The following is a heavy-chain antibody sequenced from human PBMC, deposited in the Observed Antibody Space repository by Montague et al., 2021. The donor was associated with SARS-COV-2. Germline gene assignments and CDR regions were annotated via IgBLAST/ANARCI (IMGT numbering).Heavy chain of an antibody. CDR1: GGSISSGGYY. D-gene: IGHD2-2*01. CDR2: IYYSGST. CDR3: AREKRHYCSSTSCYDNYYYYYGMDV. V-gene: IGHV4-31*03. J-gene: IGHJ6*02. Sequence: TLSLTCTVSGGSISSGGYYWSWIRQHPGKGLEWIGYIYYSGSTYHNPSLRSRVTISVDTSKNQFSLKLSSVTAADTAVYYCAREKRHYCSSTSCYDNYYYYYGMDVWGQGTTVTVSS.